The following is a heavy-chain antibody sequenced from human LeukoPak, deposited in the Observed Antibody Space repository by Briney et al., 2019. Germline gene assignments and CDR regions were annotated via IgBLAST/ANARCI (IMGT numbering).Heavy chain of an antibody. CDR3: AKALHSSGYYDY. V-gene: IGHV3-23*01. CDR1: GFTVSTNP. CDR2: ISGSGGST. D-gene: IGHD3-22*01. Sequence: GGSLRLSCTVSGFTVSTNPWSWVRQAPGKGLEWVSAISGSGGSTYYADSVKGRFTISRDNSKNTLYLQMNSLRAEDTAVYYCAKALHSSGYYDYWGQGTLVTVSS. J-gene: IGHJ4*02.